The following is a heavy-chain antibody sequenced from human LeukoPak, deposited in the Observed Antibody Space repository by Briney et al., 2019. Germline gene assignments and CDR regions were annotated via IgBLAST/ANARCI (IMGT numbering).Heavy chain of an antibody. Sequence: SETLSLTCTVSGYSISNGYYWGWIRQPPGKGLEWIGNIFHSGSTYYNPSLKSRVTISVDTSKNQFSLKLSSVTAADTAVYYCARQLLSGDPSIGNWGQGTLVTVSS. D-gene: IGHD7-27*01. J-gene: IGHJ4*02. CDR1: GYSISNGYY. CDR3: ARQLLSGDPSIGN. CDR2: IFHSGST. V-gene: IGHV4-38-2*02.